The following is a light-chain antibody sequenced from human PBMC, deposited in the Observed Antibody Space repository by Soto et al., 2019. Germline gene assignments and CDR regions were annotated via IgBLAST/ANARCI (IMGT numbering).Light chain of an antibody. CDR2: GNS. CDR1: SSNIGAGYD. Sequence: QSVLTQPPLVSGAPVQRVTISCTGSSSNIGAGYDVHWYQQLPGTAPKLLIYGNSNRPSGVPDRFSGSKSGTSASLAITGLQAEDEADYYCQSYDSSLSGYVFGTGTKVTVL. CDR3: QSYDSSLSGYV. V-gene: IGLV1-40*01. J-gene: IGLJ1*01.